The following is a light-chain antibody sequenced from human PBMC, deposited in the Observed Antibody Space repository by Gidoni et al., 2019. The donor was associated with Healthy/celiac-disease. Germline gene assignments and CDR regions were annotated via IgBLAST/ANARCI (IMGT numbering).Light chain of an antibody. V-gene: IGLV2-23*01. CDR3: CSYAGSSTPVV. J-gene: IGLJ2*01. CDR1: SSDVGSYNL. CDR2: EGS. Sequence: QPPLTQPAPVSGSPGQSIPISCTGTSSDVGSYNLVSWYHQHPVKAPKLMIYEGSKRPSGVSNRFSGSKSGNTASLTIAGLQDEDDADYYCCSYAGSSTPVVFGGGTKLTVL.